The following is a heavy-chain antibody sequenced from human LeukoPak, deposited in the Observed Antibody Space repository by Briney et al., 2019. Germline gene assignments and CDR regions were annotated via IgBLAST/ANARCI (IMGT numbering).Heavy chain of an antibody. V-gene: IGHV4-39*01. CDR2: IYYSRST. CDR3: ARLHGRGGYCSSTSCPD. D-gene: IGHD2-2*01. Sequence: SETLSLTCTVSGGSISSSSYHWGWIRQPPGKGLEWIGSIYYSRSTYYNPSLKSRVTISVDTSKNQFSLKLSSVTAADTAVYYCARLHGRGGYCSSTSCPDWGQGTLVTVSS. CDR1: GGSISSSSYH. J-gene: IGHJ4*02.